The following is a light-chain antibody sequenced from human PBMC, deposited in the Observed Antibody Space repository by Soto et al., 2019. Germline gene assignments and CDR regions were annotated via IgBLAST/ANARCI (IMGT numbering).Light chain of an antibody. Sequence: DIVMTQSPDSLAVSLCERATINCKSSQSVLYSSNNKNYLAWYQQQQGQPPKLLIYWASTPESVVPDRFSGGGSGTDFTLTISSLQVEDVPVYYCQQYYNTPYTFGQGTQLEIK. CDR1: QSVLYSSNNKNY. CDR3: QQYYNTPYT. V-gene: IGKV4-1*01. CDR2: WAS. J-gene: IGKJ2*01.